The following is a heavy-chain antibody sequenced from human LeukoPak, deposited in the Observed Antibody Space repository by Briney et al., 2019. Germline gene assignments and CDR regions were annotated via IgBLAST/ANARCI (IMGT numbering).Heavy chain of an antibody. CDR2: IYYSGST. Sequence: SETLSLTCTVSGGSISSSSYYWGWIRQPPGKGLEWIGSIYYSGSTYYNPSLKSRVTISVDTSKNQFSLKLSSVTAADTAVYYCARKRGRVDTATPPENWFDPWGQGTLVTVSS. D-gene: IGHD5-18*01. V-gene: IGHV4-39*07. CDR1: GGSISSSSYY. J-gene: IGHJ5*02. CDR3: ARKRGRVDTATPPENWFDP.